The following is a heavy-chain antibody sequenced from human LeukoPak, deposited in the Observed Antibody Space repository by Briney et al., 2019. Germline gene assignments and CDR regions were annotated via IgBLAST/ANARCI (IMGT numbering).Heavy chain of an antibody. CDR1: GFTFSSYA. CDR2: ISGSSGST. J-gene: IGHJ6*03. Sequence: GGSLRLSCAASGFTFSSYAMSWVRQAPGKGLEWVSAISGSSGSTYYADSVKGRFTISRGNSKNTLYLQMNSLRAEDTAVYYCAKGASHYYYYMDVWGKGTTVTVSS. CDR3: AKGASHYYYYMDV. V-gene: IGHV3-23*01.